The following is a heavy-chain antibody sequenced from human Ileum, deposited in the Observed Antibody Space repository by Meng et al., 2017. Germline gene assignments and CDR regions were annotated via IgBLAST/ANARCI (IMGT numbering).Heavy chain of an antibody. V-gene: IGHV4-4*02. CDR1: GRSSSSSDW. CDR3: AHIFDS. Sequence: QVTRALSGPGLVEPSGTLSLTCAVSGRSSSSSDWWSWFRQPPGKGLEWIAEMNLGGSPNYNPSLKSRVTMSVDKSNDHLSLQLTSVTAADTAVYYCAHIFDSWGQGTLVTVSS. J-gene: IGHJ4*02. CDR2: MNLGGSP.